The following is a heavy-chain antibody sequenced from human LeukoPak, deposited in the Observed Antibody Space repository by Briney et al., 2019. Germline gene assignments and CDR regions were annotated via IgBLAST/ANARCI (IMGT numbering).Heavy chain of an antibody. Sequence: SETLSLTCTVSGGSISSYYWSWIRQPPGKGLEWVGYVYYSGSTNYNPSLKSRVTISVDTSKNQFSLKLSSVTAADTAVYYCARIEGYWYDFWSGSNWFDPWGQGTLVTVSS. D-gene: IGHD3-3*01. CDR2: VYYSGST. J-gene: IGHJ5*02. V-gene: IGHV4-59*01. CDR1: GGSISSYY. CDR3: ARIEGYWYDFWSGSNWFDP.